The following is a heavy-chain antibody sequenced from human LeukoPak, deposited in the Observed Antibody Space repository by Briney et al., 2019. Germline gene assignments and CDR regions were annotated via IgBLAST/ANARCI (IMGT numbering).Heavy chain of an antibody. J-gene: IGHJ5*02. CDR3: ARAPLTITMVRGVISP. V-gene: IGHV3-21*01. Sequence: GGPLRLSCAASGFTFSSYSMNWVRQAPGKGLEWVSSISSSSSSYIYYADSVKGRFTISRDNAKNSLYLQMNSLRAEDTAVYYCARAPLTITMVRGVISPWGQGTLVTVSS. CDR2: ISSSSSSYI. D-gene: IGHD3-10*01. CDR1: GFTFSSYS.